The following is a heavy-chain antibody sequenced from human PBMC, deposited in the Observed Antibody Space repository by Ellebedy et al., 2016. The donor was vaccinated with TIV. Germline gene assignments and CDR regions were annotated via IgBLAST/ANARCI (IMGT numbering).Heavy chain of an antibody. CDR3: AKDGSLRYFDWFGDY. CDR1: GFTFSSYA. Sequence: GESLKISCAASGFTFSSYAMSRVRQAPGKGLEWVSVISGSSGSTYYADSVKGRFTISRDNSKNTLYLQMNSLRAEDTAVYYCAKDGSLRYFDWFGDYWGQGTLVTVSS. CDR2: ISGSSGST. V-gene: IGHV3-23*01. J-gene: IGHJ4*02. D-gene: IGHD3-9*01.